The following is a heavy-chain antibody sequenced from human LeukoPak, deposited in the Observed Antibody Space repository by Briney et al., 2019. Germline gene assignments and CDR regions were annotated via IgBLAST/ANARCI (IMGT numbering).Heavy chain of an antibody. CDR1: GYTFINYW. D-gene: IGHD1-14*01. CDR3: ARRNREKAISLDL. V-gene: IGHV5-10-1*01. CDR2: IDPSASQT. Sequence: GESLKISCEASGYTFINYWINWVRQMPAGGLEWMGRIDPSASQTNYNPSFRGHVTVSVDTSISTAYLQLSSLKASDTAIYYCARRNREKAISLDLWGRGTVVTVSS. J-gene: IGHJ2*01.